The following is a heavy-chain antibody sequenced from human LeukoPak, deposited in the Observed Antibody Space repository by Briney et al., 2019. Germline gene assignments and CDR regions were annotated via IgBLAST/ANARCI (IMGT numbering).Heavy chain of an antibody. J-gene: IGHJ4*02. V-gene: IGHV4-38-2*02. D-gene: IGHD3-22*01. CDR3: ARGYLVLGSSGSFDY. CDR1: GYSISSGYY. Sequence: SETLSLTCSVSGYSISSGYYWGWIRQPPGKGLEWIGSVFHSGITYYKPSLKSRVTILVDTSKNQFSLKLSSVTAADTAVYYCARGYLVLGSSGSFDYWGQGTLVTVSS. CDR2: VFHSGIT.